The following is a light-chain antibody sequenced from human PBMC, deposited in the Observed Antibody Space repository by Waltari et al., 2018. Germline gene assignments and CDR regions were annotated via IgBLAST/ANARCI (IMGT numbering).Light chain of an antibody. J-gene: IGKJ3*01. V-gene: IGKV1-9*01. CDR3: QQLNSYPLS. CDR2: AAS. CDR1: HGISSY. Sequence: TCQASHGISSYLAWYQQKPGKAPELLIYAASTLQSGVPSRFSGSGSGTDFTLTISSLQPDDFATYYCQQLNSYPLSFGPGTKVDVK.